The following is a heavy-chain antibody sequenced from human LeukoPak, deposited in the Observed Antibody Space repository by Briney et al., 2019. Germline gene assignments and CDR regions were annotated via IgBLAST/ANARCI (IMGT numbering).Heavy chain of an antibody. V-gene: IGHV4-59*01. D-gene: IGHD5-18*01. Sequence: PSETQSLTCTVSGGSISSYYWSWIRQPPGKGLEWIGYIYYSGSTNYNPSLKSRVTISVDTSKNQFSLKLSSVTAADTAVYYCAKTLGRGYHFDYWGQGTLVTVSS. J-gene: IGHJ4*02. CDR3: AKTLGRGYHFDY. CDR1: GGSISSYY. CDR2: IYYSGST.